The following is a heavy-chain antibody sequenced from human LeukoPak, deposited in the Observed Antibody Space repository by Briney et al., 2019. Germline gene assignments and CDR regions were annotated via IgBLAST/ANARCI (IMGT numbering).Heavy chain of an antibody. Sequence: GGSLRLSCAASGFTFSSYWMSWVRQAPGKGLEWVANIKQDGSEKYYVDSVKGRFTISRDNAKNSLYLQMNSLRAEDTAVYSCAKIGEQWLVPYYYYYMDVWGKGTTVTISS. J-gene: IGHJ6*03. CDR1: GFTFSSYW. CDR3: AKIGEQWLVPYYYYYMDV. D-gene: IGHD6-19*01. V-gene: IGHV3-7*01. CDR2: IKQDGSEK.